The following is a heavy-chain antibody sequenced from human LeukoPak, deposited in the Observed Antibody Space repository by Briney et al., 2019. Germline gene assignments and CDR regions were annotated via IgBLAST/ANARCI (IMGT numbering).Heavy chain of an antibody. CDR2: VHYSEST. Sequence: SETLSLTCTVSGGSISSSFWSWIRQPPGKGLEWMADVHYSESTNYNPSLKSRVTISLDTSKNQFSLKLTSVTAADTAVYYCARDRRWGALHGFDIWGQGTMVTVSS. V-gene: IGHV4-59*13. CDR3: ARDRRWGALHGFDI. D-gene: IGHD5-24*01. CDR1: GGSISSSF. J-gene: IGHJ3*02.